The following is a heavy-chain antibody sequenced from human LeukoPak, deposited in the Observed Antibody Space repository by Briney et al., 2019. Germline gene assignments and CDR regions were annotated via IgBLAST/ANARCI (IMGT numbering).Heavy chain of an antibody. CDR1: GISINTYY. V-gene: IGHV4-59*01. CDR2: VHHTGSA. Sequence: SETLSLTCTVSGISINTYYWSWIRQPPGKGLEWIGYVHHTGSADYNPSLRSRVTTPLDTSKNQFSLKLTSATAADTAVYYCARYDFWTGYYGYWGQGTLVTVSS. J-gene: IGHJ4*02. CDR3: ARYDFWTGYYGY. D-gene: IGHD3-3*01.